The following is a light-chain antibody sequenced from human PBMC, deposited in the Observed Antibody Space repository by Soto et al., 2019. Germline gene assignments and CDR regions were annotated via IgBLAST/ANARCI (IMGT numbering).Light chain of an antibody. Sequence: QSVLTQPPSASETPGQRVTISCSGGTSNIGTNYVYWYQHLPGRAPKLLIYGNSNRPSGVPDRFSGSKSGTSASLAITGLQAEDEADYYCQSYDSSLSGSVVFGGGTKVTVL. CDR2: GNS. CDR1: TSNIGTNY. V-gene: IGLV1-40*01. J-gene: IGLJ2*01. CDR3: QSYDSSLSGSVV.